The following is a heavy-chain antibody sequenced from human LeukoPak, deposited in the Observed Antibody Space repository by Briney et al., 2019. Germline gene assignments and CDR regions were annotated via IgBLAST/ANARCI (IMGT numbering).Heavy chain of an antibody. Sequence: ASVKVSCKVSGDTLTELSTHWVRQAPGKGLEWMGGFNPEHGEMIYAQKLQGRVTMTEDRSTDTAYMELSSLRSEDTAVYYCATGGPWDLLKYWGQGTLVTVSS. CDR2: FNPEHGEM. D-gene: IGHD3-9*01. V-gene: IGHV1-24*01. CDR3: ATGGPWDLLKY. J-gene: IGHJ4*02. CDR1: GDTLTELS.